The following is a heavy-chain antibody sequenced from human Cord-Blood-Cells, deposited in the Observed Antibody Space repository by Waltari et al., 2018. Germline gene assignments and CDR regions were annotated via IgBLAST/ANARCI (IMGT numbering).Heavy chain of an antibody. Sequence: QVQLVQSGAEVKKPGASVKVSCKASGYTFTGYYMHWVRQAPGQGLEWMGWINPNSGGQNYAQKFQGRVTMTRDTSISTAYMELSRLRSDDTAVYYCARDLKGGYSYGYGMDVWGQGTTVTVSS. CDR2: INPNSGGQ. CDR3: ARDLKGGYSYGYGMDV. D-gene: IGHD5-18*01. J-gene: IGHJ6*02. CDR1: GYTFTGYY. V-gene: IGHV1-2*02.